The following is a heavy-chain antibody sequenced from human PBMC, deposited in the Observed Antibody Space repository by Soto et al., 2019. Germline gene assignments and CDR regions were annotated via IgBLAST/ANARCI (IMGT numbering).Heavy chain of an antibody. CDR1: GFSFSGYA. Sequence: DVQLVESGGGLVQPGGSLRLSCAASGFSFSGYAMHWVRQGPGRGLQYVSSITNSGADTYYADSVKGRFTMSRDNSKNPLYLQMGSLRTEDTAIYYCARVATTNAFDMWGKGTTVTVSS. J-gene: IGHJ3*02. CDR2: ITNSGADT. D-gene: IGHD4-4*01. CDR3: ARVATTNAFDM. V-gene: IGHV3-64*07.